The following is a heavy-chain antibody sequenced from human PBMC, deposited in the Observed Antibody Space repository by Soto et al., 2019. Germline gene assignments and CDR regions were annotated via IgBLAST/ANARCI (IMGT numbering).Heavy chain of an antibody. V-gene: IGHV3-48*04. CDR3: TRGGAARPDY. CDR1: GFRFTSFG. J-gene: IGHJ4*02. D-gene: IGHD2-15*01. CDR2: ISGLSATT. Sequence: PGESLRLSCGASGFRFTSFGMNWVRQGPGKGLEWLSYISGLSATTYYADSVRGRFTVSRDNDMNLVFLQLNNLRGDDTAVYYCTRGGAARPDYWGQGSRVVVSS.